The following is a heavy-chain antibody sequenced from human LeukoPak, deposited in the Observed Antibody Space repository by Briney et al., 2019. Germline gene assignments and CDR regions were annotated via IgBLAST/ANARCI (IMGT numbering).Heavy chain of an antibody. V-gene: IGHV3-74*01. D-gene: IGHD3-22*01. Sequence: GGSLRLSCAASGFTFSSYSMNWVRQAPGKGLVWVSRINSDGSSTSYADSVKGRFTISRDNAKNTLYLQMNSLRAEDTAVYYCARVYSSGYSYYGMDVWGQGTTVTVSS. J-gene: IGHJ6*02. CDR2: INSDGSST. CDR3: ARVYSSGYSYYGMDV. CDR1: GFTFSSYS.